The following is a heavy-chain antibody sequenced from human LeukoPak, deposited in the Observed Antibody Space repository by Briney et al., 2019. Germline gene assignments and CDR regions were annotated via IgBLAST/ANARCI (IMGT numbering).Heavy chain of an antibody. CDR2: TYYRSKWYN. V-gene: IGHV6-1*01. CDR3: ARSPPSYYDFWSGSDYYYYYGMDV. D-gene: IGHD3-3*01. Sequence: LSQTLSLTCAISGDSVSSNSAAWNWIRQSPSSGLEWLGRTYYRSKWYNDYAVSVKSRITINPDTSKNQFSLQLNSVTPEDTAVYYCARSPPSYYDFWSGSDYYYYYGMDVWGQGTTVTVSS. J-gene: IGHJ6*02. CDR1: GDSVSSNSAA.